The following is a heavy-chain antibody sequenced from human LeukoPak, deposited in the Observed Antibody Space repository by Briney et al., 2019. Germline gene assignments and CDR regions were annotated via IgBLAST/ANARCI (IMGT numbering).Heavy chain of an antibody. V-gene: IGHV1-2*02. D-gene: IGHD2-21*01. J-gene: IGHJ4*02. Sequence: GASVKVSCKASGYTFIGHYMHWVRQAPGQGLEWMGWINPNSGGTNYAQKFQGRVTMTRDTSIDTAHMELSSLRSDDTAVYYCARGPTSLSYSDHWGQGTLVTVSS. CDR2: INPNSGGT. CDR3: ARGPTSLSYSDH. CDR1: GYTFIGHY.